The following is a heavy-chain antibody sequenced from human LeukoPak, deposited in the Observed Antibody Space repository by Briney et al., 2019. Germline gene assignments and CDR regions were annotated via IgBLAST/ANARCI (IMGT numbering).Heavy chain of an antibody. D-gene: IGHD3-16*01. CDR3: ASFLSTPGARYDFAWGDYFGMDV. CDR2: ISSSSSYM. V-gene: IGHV3-21*01. Sequence: PGGSLRLSCAASRFLSATYSMTCVRQAPGKGLEWVSSISSSSSYMYYADSVKGRFTISRDNAKNSLYLQMDSLRAEDTAVYFCASFLSTPGARYDFAWGDYFGMDVWGQGTTVTVSS. J-gene: IGHJ6*02. CDR1: RFLSATYS.